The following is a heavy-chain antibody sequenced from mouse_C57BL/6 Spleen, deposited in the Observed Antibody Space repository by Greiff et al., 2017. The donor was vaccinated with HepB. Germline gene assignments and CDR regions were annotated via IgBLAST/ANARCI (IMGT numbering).Heavy chain of an antibody. J-gene: IGHJ4*01. V-gene: IGHV1-15*01. Sequence: QVQLQQSGAELVRPGASVTLSCKASGYTFTDYEMHWVKQTPVHGLEWIGAIDPETGGTAYNQKFKGKAILTADKSSSTAYMELSSLTSEDSAVYYCTRGGDYGDYYAMDYWGQGTSVTVSS. CDR2: IDPETGGT. D-gene: IGHD1-1*01. CDR3: TRGGDYGDYYAMDY. CDR1: GYTFTDYE.